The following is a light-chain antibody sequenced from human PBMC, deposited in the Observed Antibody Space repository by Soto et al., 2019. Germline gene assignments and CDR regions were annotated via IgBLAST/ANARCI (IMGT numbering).Light chain of an antibody. J-gene: IGKJ1*01. CDR2: WAS. CDR3: QQYYSTPRT. Sequence: DIVMTQSPDSLAVSLGERATINCKSSQSVLYSSNNKNYLAWYQQKPGQPPKVLIFWASTRESGVPDRCSGSGSETDFTLTISSLQAEDVAVYYCQQYYSTPRTFGQGTKVEIK. V-gene: IGKV4-1*01. CDR1: QSVLYSSNNKNY.